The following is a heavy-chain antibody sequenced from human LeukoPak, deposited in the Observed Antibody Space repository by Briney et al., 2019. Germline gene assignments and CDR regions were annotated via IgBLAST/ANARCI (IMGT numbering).Heavy chain of an antibody. CDR2: ISSSGSTI. Sequence: GGSLRLSCAASGFTFSDYYMSWIRQAPGKGLEWVSYISSSGSTIYYADSVKGRFTISRDNAKNSLYLQMNSLRAEDTAVYYCARFSRPYYYYGMDVWGQGTTVTVSS. CDR1: GFTFSDYY. V-gene: IGHV3-11*01. J-gene: IGHJ6*02. CDR3: ARFSRPYYYYGMDV.